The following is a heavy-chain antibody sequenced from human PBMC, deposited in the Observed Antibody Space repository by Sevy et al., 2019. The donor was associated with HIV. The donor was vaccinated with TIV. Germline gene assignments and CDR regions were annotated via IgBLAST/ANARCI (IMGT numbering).Heavy chain of an antibody. CDR1: GYTFTSYG. CDR3: ARDRVYYYDSSGTPPFDY. Sequence: ASVKVSCKASGYTFTSYGISWVRQAPGQGLEWMGWISANNGNTNYAQKLQGRVTMTTDTSTSTAYMELRSLRSDDTAVYYCARDRVYYYDSSGTPPFDYWGQGTLVTVSS. J-gene: IGHJ4*02. V-gene: IGHV1-18*01. CDR2: ISANNGNT. D-gene: IGHD3-22*01.